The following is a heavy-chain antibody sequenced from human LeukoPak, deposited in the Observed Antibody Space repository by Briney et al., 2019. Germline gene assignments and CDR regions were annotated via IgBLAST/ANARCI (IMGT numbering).Heavy chain of an antibody. CDR2: IYPGDSDT. J-gene: IGHJ4*02. CDR1: GYSFTSYW. D-gene: IGHD5-24*01. V-gene: IGHV5-51*01. CDR3: ARGVEMATTPFDY. Sequence: GESLKISCKGSGYSFTSYWIGWVRQMPGKGLEWMGIIYPGDSDTRYSPSFQGQVTTSADKSISTAYLQWSSLKASDTAMYYCARGVEMATTPFDYWGQGTLVTVSS.